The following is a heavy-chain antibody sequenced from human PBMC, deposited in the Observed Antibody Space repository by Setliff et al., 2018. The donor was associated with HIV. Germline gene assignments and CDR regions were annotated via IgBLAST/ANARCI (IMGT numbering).Heavy chain of an antibody. D-gene: IGHD6-6*01. Sequence: SETLSLTCTVSGGSISGYHWNWLRQTPGKGLEWIGYTYTSRGTDYNPSLKSRVSISVDTSQNQFSLRLSSVTAEDTAVYYCARDPAPSSSASYFQHWGQGTRSPSPQ. CDR3: ARDPAPSSSASYFQH. V-gene: IGHV4-59*01. J-gene: IGHJ1*01. CDR1: GGSISGYH. CDR2: TYTSRGT.